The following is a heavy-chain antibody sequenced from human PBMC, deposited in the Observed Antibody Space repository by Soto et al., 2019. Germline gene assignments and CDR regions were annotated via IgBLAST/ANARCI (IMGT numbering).Heavy chain of an antibody. D-gene: IGHD3-10*01. CDR3: ARDFDYGSGTLDY. J-gene: IGHJ4*02. V-gene: IGHV3-33*01. CDR2: IWHDGSNK. CDR1: GFTFNSYG. Sequence: QVQLVESGGGVVQPGRSLRLSCSASGFTFNSYGMHWVRQAPGKGLEWVAVIWHDGSNKYYAESVRGRFTISRDNSQNTVYLDIHSLRAEDTAVYYCARDFDYGSGTLDYWGQGTLVTVSS.